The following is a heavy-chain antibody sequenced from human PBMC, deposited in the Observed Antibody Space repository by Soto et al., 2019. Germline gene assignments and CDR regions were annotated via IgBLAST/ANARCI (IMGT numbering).Heavy chain of an antibody. D-gene: IGHD6-19*01. CDR2: IYYSGST. CDR1: GGSISSSSYY. J-gene: IGHJ5*02. V-gene: IGHV4-39*01. Sequence: TSETLSLTCTVSGGSISSSSYYWGWIRQPPGKGLEWIGSIYYSGSTYYNPSLKSRVTISVDTSKNQFSLKLSSVTAADTAVYYCARTQWLALNWFDPWGQGTLVTVSS. CDR3: ARTQWLALNWFDP.